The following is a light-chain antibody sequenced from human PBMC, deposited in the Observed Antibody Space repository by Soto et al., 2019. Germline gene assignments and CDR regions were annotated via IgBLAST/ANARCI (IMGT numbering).Light chain of an antibody. CDR2: EVS. V-gene: IGLV2-14*01. CDR1: TSDVGGYNY. CDR3: SSYTSSSTLLV. Sequence: QSALTQPASVSGSPGQSITISCTGTTSDVGGYNYVSWYQQHPGTAPKLMIHEVSNRPSGVSNRFSGSKSGNTASLTISGLQAEDDGDYYCSSYTSSSTLLVVGTGTKLTVI. J-gene: IGLJ1*01.